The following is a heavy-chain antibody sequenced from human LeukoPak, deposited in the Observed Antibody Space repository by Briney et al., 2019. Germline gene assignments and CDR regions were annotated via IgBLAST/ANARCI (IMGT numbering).Heavy chain of an antibody. Sequence: PGGSLRLSCAASGFTFSTYAMTWVRQAPGKGPEWVSAISSSGADTHYADSVKGRFTISRDNSKNTLYLQMNSLRAEDTGVYYCSKRGGDSPSCFQHWGQGTLVTVSS. CDR3: SKRGGDSPSCFQH. CDR2: ISSSGADT. V-gene: IGHV3-23*01. J-gene: IGHJ1*01. D-gene: IGHD2-21*02. CDR1: GFTFSTYA.